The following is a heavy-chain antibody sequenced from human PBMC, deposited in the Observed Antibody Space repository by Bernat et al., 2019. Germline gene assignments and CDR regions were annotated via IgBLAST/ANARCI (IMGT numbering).Heavy chain of an antibody. J-gene: IGHJ5*02. V-gene: IGHV1-3*01. D-gene: IGHD3-16*01. CDR3: ARDLEGGGNWFDP. CDR2: INAGNGNT. CDR1: GYTFTSYA. Sequence: QVQLVQSGAEVKKPGASVKVSCKASGYTFTSYAMHWVRQAPGQRLEWMGWINAGNGNTKYSQKFQGRVTITRDTSASTAYMELSSLRSEDTAVYYCARDLEGGGNWFDPWGQGTLVTVSS.